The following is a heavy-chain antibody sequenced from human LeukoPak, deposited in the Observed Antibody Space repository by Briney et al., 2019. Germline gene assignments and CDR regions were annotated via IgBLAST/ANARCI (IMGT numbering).Heavy chain of an antibody. D-gene: IGHD2-15*01. CDR3: ARGGCSGDTCYQFDY. Sequence: ETLSLTCTVSGGSISSSSYYWGWIRQPPGRGLDWIGSIYYSGSTYYNPSLKSRVTISVDTSKNQFSLKLSSVTAADTAVYYCARGGCSGDTCYQFDYWGQGTLVTVSS. CDR1: GGSISSSSYY. CDR2: IYYSGST. J-gene: IGHJ4*02. V-gene: IGHV4-39*07.